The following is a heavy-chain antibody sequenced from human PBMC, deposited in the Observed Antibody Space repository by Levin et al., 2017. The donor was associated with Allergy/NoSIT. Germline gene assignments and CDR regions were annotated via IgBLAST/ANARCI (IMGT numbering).Heavy chain of an antibody. Sequence: GSLRLSCTVSGGSMIWTNHYWGWLRQPPGPGLEWSVSLYYTGSSHYNPSLQSRVIISVDTSKAHFSLNLSSVTSAYTAVYYCARRSSVAWFYPWGQGTLVTVSS. J-gene: IGHJ5*02. V-gene: IGHV4-39*02. CDR2: LYYTGSS. D-gene: IGHD4-23*01. CDR1: GGSMIWTNHY. CDR3: ARRSSVAWFYP.